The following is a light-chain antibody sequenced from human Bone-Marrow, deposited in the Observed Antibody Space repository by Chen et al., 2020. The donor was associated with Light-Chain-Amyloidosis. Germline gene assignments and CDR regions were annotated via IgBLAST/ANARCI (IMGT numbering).Light chain of an antibody. CDR1: QTISSNY. J-gene: IGKJ4*01. V-gene: IGKV3-20*01. Sequence: EIVLTQSPVTLSLSTGEGANLSCRASQTISSNYLTCYQQKFGQAPRLLIYGSSSRATGIPDRFTGSGSGTDFTLTIHRLEPEDFAMYYCQQYGTSPLAFGGGTKVEIK. CDR3: QQYGTSPLA. CDR2: GSS.